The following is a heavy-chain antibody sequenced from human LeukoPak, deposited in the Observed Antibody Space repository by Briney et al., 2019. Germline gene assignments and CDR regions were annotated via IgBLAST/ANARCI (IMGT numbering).Heavy chain of an antibody. J-gene: IGHJ4*02. D-gene: IGHD5-12*01. CDR2: ITWNSGSK. CDR1: GFTFDDYG. Sequence: GGSLRLSCAASGFTFDDYGMHWVRQAPGKGLEWVSSITWNSGSKVYEDSVKGRFTISRDNAKNSLYLQMNSLRAEDTAVYYCARGGYDEGDFDYWGQGTLVTVSS. V-gene: IGHV3-20*04. CDR3: ARGGYDEGDFDY.